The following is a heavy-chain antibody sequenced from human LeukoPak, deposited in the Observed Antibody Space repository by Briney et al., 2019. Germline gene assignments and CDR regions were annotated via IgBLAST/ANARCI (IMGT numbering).Heavy chain of an antibody. Sequence: GGSLRLSCAASGFTFSSHWMTWVRQAPGKGLEWVANIKQDGSEKYYVDSVKGRFTISRDNAKNSLYLQMNSLGAEDTAVYYCARRGTSSSWAHFDYWGQGTLVTVSS. CDR3: ARRGTSSSWAHFDY. V-gene: IGHV3-7*05. D-gene: IGHD6-13*01. CDR2: IKQDGSEK. J-gene: IGHJ4*02. CDR1: GFTFSSHW.